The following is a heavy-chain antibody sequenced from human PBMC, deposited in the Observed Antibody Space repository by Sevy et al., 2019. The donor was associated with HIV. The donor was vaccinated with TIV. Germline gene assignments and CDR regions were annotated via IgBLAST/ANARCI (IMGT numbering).Heavy chain of an antibody. V-gene: IGHV3-7*04. CDR1: GFIFTDFW. Sequence: GGSLRLSCAASGFIFTDFWMNWVRQAPGKGLEWVGNVNQVGSKNYYVDSVKGRFTISRDNMENSVYLQMNGLTAEDTAVYFCVRAVGGGDAYWGHGTLVTVSS. CDR2: VNQVGSKN. D-gene: IGHD2-21*02. J-gene: IGHJ4*01. CDR3: VRAVGGGDAY.